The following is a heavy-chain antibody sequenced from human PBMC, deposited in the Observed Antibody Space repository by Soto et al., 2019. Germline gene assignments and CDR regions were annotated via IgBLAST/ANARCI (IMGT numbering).Heavy chain of an antibody. V-gene: IGHV4-31*03. CDR2: IYNSGNT. Sequence: SETRSLTCTVSGGSISSADNYWNWIRQHPGKGLEWIGYIYNSGNTYYNPSLKSRVTILIDRSENQFSLKLTSVTAADTAVYYCAKGACSSTACYEFDSWGQGTLVTVS. CDR3: AKGACSSTACYEFDS. J-gene: IGHJ5*01. CDR1: GGSISSADNY. D-gene: IGHD2-2*01.